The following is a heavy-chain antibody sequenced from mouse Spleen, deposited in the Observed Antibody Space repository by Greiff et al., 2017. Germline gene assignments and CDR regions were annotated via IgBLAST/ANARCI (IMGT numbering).Heavy chain of an antibody. D-gene: IGHD2-4*01. V-gene: IGHV1-26*01. J-gene: IGHJ3*01. CDR1: GYTFTDYY. Sequence: VQLQQSGPELVKPGASVKISCKASGYTFTDYYMNWVKQSHGKSLEWIGDINPNNGGTSYNQKFKGKATLTVDKSSSTAYMELRSLTSEDSAVYYCARSPIYYDYDDWGQGTLVTVSA. CDR3: ARSPIYYDYDD. CDR2: INPNNGGT.